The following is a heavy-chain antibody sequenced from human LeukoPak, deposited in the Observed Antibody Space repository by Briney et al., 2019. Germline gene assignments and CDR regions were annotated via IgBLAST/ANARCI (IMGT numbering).Heavy chain of an antibody. CDR1: GGSISSYY. V-gene: IGHV4-59*01. CDR2: IYYSGST. CDR3: ARVMEMATIGAFDI. Sequence: ASETLSLTCTVSGGSISSYYWSWIRQPPGKGLEWIGYIYYSGSTNYNPSLKSRVTISVDTSKNQFSLKLSSVTAADTAVYYCARVMEMATIGAFDIWGQGTMVTVSS. D-gene: IGHD5-24*01. J-gene: IGHJ3*02.